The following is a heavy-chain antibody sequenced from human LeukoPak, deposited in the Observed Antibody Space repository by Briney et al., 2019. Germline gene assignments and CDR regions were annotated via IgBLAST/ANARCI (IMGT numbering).Heavy chain of an antibody. D-gene: IGHD2-15*01. Sequence: GGSLRLSCAASGFTFSSYSMNWVRQAPGKGLEWVSSISSSSSYIYYADSVKGRFTISRDNAKNSLYLQMNSLRAEDTAVYYCAGDLEVVAAVLDYWGQGTLVTVSS. V-gene: IGHV3-21*01. J-gene: IGHJ4*02. CDR1: GFTFSSYS. CDR2: ISSSSSYI. CDR3: AGDLEVVAAVLDY.